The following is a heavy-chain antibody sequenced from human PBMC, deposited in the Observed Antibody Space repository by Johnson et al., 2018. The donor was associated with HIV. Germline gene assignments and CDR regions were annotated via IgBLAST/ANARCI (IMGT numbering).Heavy chain of an antibody. Sequence: QMQLVESGGGVVQPGGSLRLSCAASGFTFSSYGMHWVRQAPGKGLEWVAFIRYDGSNKYYVDSVKGRFTISRDNAKNSLYLQMNSLGAEDTALYYCARVGSGSYLLGAFDIWGQGTMVTVSS. D-gene: IGHD1-26*01. CDR2: IRYDGSNK. V-gene: IGHV3-30*02. CDR1: GFTFSSYG. J-gene: IGHJ3*02. CDR3: ARVGSGSYLLGAFDI.